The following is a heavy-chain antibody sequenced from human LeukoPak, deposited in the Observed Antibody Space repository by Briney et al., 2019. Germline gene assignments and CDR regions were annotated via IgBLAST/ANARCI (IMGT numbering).Heavy chain of an antibody. J-gene: IGHJ3*02. CDR1: GFTFSSYW. CDR3: ARPLRDGYNFDAFDI. V-gene: IGHV3-7*05. Sequence: GGSLRLSCAASGFTFSSYWMSWVRQAPGKGLEWVANIKQDGSEKYYVDSMKGRFTISRDNAKNSLYLQMNSLRAEDTAVYYCARPLRDGYNFDAFDIWGQGTMVTVSS. D-gene: IGHD5-24*01. CDR2: IKQDGSEK.